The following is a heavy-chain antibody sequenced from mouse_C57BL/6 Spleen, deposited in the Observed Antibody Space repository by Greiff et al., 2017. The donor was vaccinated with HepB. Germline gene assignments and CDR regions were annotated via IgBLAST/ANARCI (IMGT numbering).Heavy chain of an antibody. CDR2: IRLKSDNYAT. CDR3: TPLYDGYYYFDV. J-gene: IGHJ1*03. Sequence: DVMLVESGGGLVQPGGSMKLSCVASGFTFSNYWMNWVRQSPEKGLEWVAQIRLKSDNYATHYAESVKGRFTISRDDSKSSVYLQMNNLRAEDTGIYYCTPLYDGYYYFDVWGTGTTVTVSS. D-gene: IGHD2-3*01. V-gene: IGHV6-3*01. CDR1: GFTFSNYW.